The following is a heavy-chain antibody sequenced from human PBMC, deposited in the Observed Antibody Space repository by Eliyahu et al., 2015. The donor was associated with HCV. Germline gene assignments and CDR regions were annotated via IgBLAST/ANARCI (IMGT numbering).Heavy chain of an antibody. J-gene: IGHJ6*02. CDR2: ISYAGTYK. CDR1: FSNYG. D-gene: IGHD4-11*01. CDR3: ARDSSPAYSNLLPYYYYYNMDV. V-gene: IGHV3-30*03. Sequence: FSNYGMHWVRQAPTKGLEWVAVISYAGTYKYYGDSVKGRFTISRDIPKNTLYLDMNSLGGEDTAVYFCARDSSPAYSNLLPYYYYYNMDVWGQGTAVTVSS.